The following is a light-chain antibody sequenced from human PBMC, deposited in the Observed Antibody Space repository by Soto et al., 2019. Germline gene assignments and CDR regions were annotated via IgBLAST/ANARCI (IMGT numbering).Light chain of an antibody. J-gene: IGKJ5*01. CDR3: QKFNTAPLT. CDR2: SAS. Sequence: DIQMTQSPSSLSASVGDSDTITCRPSQDISVYLAWYQQKPGKVPKLLIYSASTMQSGVPSRFSGSGSGTDFTLTISSLQPEDVATYYCQKFNTAPLTFGQGTRVEIK. V-gene: IGKV1-27*01. CDR1: QDISVY.